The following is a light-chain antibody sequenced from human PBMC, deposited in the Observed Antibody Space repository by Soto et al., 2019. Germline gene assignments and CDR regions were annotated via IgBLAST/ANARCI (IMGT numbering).Light chain of an antibody. CDR1: LGISTH. J-gene: IGKJ2*01. CDR2: SAS. CDR3: PQYYSYQFT. Sequence: AILMTQSPSSFSASTGDSVTITCRSSLGISTHLAWYQQKPGKAPKLLIYSASTLHSGVPSRFSGSGSVKELTFTISRLQSEDFATYYCPQYYSYQFTVGQGAKVDIK. V-gene: IGKV1-8*01.